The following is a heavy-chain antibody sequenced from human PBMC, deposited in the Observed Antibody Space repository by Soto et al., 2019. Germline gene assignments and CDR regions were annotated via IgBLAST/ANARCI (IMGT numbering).Heavy chain of an antibody. J-gene: IGHJ6*02. CDR3: AKNGVYSYGYNIFYYYYYYYGMDV. CDR1: GFTFSSYG. D-gene: IGHD5-18*01. Sequence: QVQLVESGGGVVQPGRSLRLSCAASGFTFSSYGMHWVRQAPGKGLEWVAVISYDGSNKYYADSVKGRFTISRDNSKNTLYLQINSLRAEDTAVYYCAKNGVYSYGYNIFYYYYYYYGMDVWGQGTTVTVSS. V-gene: IGHV3-30*18. CDR2: ISYDGSNK.